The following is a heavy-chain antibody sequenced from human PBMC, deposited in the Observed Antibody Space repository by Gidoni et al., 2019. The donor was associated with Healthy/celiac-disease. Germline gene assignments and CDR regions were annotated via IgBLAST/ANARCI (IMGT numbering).Heavy chain of an antibody. V-gene: IGHV3-23*01. D-gene: IGHD2-2*01. Sequence: EVQLMESGGGLVQPGGSLRLSCAASGFTFSSYAMRWVRQAPGKGLEWGSAISGSGGSTYYADSVKGRFTISRDNSKNTLYLQMNSLRAEDTAVYYCAKEYCSSTSCYSAAFDIWGQGTMVTVSS. J-gene: IGHJ3*02. CDR2: ISGSGGST. CDR3: AKEYCSSTSCYSAAFDI. CDR1: GFTFSSYA.